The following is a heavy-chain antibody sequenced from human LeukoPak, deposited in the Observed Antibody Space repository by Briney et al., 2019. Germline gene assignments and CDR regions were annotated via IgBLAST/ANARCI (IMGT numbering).Heavy chain of an antibody. CDR1: GGSISSYY. CDR2: IYYSGTT. CDR3: ARGGIKDGIGV. J-gene: IGHJ6*02. V-gene: IGHV4-59*01. Sequence: SETLSLTCTVSGGSISSYYWSWIRQSPGKGLEWIGYIYYSGTTSNNPSLKSRVTISVDTSKNQFFLRLTSVTAADTAVYYCARGGIKDGIGVWGQGTTVSVSS. D-gene: IGHD2-21*01.